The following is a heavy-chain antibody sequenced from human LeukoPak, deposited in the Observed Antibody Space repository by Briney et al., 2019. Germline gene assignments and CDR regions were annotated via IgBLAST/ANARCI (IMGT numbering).Heavy chain of an antibody. V-gene: IGHV1-18*01. D-gene: IGHD4-23*01. CDR3: ARDFGYGGNSPFDY. CDR1: GYTFTSDG. CDR2: ISAYNGNT. J-gene: IGHJ4*02. Sequence: GPVKVSCKASGYTFTSDGISWVRQAPGQGLEWMGWISAYNGNTNYAQKLQGRVTMTTDTSTSTAYMELRSLRSDDTAVYYCARDFGYGGNSPFDYWGQGTLVTVSS.